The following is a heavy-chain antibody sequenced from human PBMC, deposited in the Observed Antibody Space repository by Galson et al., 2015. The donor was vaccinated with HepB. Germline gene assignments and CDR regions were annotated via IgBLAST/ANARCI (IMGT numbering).Heavy chain of an antibody. V-gene: IGHV1-2*06. J-gene: IGHJ6*02. CDR3: ARDLASSGWMAYYGLVV. D-gene: IGHD6-19*01. CDR1: GYTFTGYY. Sequence: SVKVSCKASGYTFTGYYIHWVRQAPGQGLEWMGRINPDSGGTNYAQKFQGRVTMTRDTSISTAYMELSRVRSDDTAVYYCARDLASSGWMAYYGLVVWGQGTTVTVSS. CDR2: INPDSGGT.